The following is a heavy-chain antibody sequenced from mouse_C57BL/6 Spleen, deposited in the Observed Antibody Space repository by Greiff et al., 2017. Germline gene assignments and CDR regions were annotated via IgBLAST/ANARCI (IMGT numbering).Heavy chain of an antibody. CDR1: GYTFTSYW. V-gene: IGHV1-61*01. J-gene: IGHJ4*01. CDR3: ARGELRHYAMDD. CDR2: IYPSDSET. Sequence: QVQLQQPGAELVRPGSSVKLSCKASGYTFTSYWMDWVQQRPGQGLEWIGNIYPSDSETHYNQKFKDKATLTVDKSSSTADMQLSSLTSEDSAGYYCARGELRHYAMDDWGQGTSVTVSS. D-gene: IGHD2-4*01.